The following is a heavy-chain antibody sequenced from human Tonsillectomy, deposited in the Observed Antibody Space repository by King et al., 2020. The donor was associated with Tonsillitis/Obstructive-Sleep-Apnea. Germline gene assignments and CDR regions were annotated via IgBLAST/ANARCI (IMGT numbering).Heavy chain of an antibody. D-gene: IGHD3-3*01. J-gene: IGHJ3*02. Sequence: VQLQESGPGLVKSSETLSLTCTVSGGSISSYYWSWIRQPPGKGLEWLGYIYSSGSINYNPSLKSRVTLSVDTSKNQFSLKLSSVTAADTAVYYCARGTTYYDFWSGSVAFDIWGQGTMVTVSS. CDR2: IYSSGSI. CDR1: GGSISSYY. V-gene: IGHV4-59*01. CDR3: ARGTTYYDFWSGSVAFDI.